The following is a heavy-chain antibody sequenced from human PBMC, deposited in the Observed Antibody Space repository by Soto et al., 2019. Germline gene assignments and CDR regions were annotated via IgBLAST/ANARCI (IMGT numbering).Heavy chain of an antibody. CDR3: AKLGYCTGGTCYLDYYYGVDV. J-gene: IGHJ6*02. V-gene: IGHV3-23*01. CDR2: ISSGGNT. Sequence: QLLESGGGLVQPGGSLRLSCEASGFSFSRNAMSWVRQAPGKGLEWVSSISSGGNTYYADSVKGRLTLSRDNSKNTQSLQMTSLGAEDTAVYYCAKLGYCTGGTCYLDYYYGVDVWGQGTTVTVS. CDR1: GFSFSRNA. D-gene: IGHD2-15*01.